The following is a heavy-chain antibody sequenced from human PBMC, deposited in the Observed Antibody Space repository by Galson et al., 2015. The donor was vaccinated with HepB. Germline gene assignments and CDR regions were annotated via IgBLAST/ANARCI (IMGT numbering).Heavy chain of an antibody. V-gene: IGHV3-48*01. D-gene: IGHD5-12*01. CDR1: GFTLSSYS. CDR2: ISGFSDTI. Sequence: SLRLSCAASGFTLSSYSMDWVRQAPGKGLEWLSYISGFSDTIYYADSVRGRFTISRDNARSSVYLQMNSLRVEDTGVYYCARGWLRNSFDLWGQGTVVTVSS. J-gene: IGHJ3*01. CDR3: ARGWLRNSFDL.